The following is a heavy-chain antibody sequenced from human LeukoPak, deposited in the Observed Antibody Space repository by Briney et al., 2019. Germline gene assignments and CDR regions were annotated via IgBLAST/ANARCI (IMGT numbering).Heavy chain of an antibody. CDR2: ISGSGGST. Sequence: GGSLRLSCAASGFTFSSYAMSWVREAPGKGLEWFSAISGSGGSTYYADSVKGRFTISRDNSKNTLYLQMNSLRAEDTAVYYCAKDLLGRAGYYNLDYWGQGTLVTVSS. D-gene: IGHD3-9*01. V-gene: IGHV3-23*01. J-gene: IGHJ4*02. CDR1: GFTFSSYA. CDR3: AKDLLGRAGYYNLDY.